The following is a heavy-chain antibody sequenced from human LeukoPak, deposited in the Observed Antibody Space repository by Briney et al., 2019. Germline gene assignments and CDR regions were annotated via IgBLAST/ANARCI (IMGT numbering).Heavy chain of an antibody. Sequence: ASVKVSCKASGYTFTGYYMHWVRQAPGKGLEWMGGFDPEDGETIYAQKFQGRVTMTEDTSTDTAYMELSSLRSEDTAVYYCAKRSSSGWYDFGYWGQGTLVTVSS. V-gene: IGHV1-24*01. D-gene: IGHD6-19*01. CDR2: FDPEDGET. J-gene: IGHJ4*02. CDR1: GYTFTGYY. CDR3: AKRSSSGWYDFGY.